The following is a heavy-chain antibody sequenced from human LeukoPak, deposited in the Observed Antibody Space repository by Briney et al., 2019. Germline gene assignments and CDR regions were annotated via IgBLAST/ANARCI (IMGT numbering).Heavy chain of an antibody. CDR3: ASPNGRPDP. V-gene: IGHV4-4*02. CDR1: GGSISSSNW. J-gene: IGHJ5*02. D-gene: IGHD2-8*01. CDR2: IYHSGST. Sequence: SETLSLTCVVSGGSISSSNWWSWVRQPPGKGLEWIGEIYHSGSTNYNPSLKSRVTISLDKPKNQFSLKLRSVTAADTAVYYCASPNGRPDPWGQGTLVTVSS.